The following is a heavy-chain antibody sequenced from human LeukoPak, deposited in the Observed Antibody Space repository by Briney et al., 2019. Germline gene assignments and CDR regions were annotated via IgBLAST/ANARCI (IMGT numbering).Heavy chain of an antibody. CDR2: INSDGSST. J-gene: IGHJ4*02. CDR3: ARVVGYSDSSGYYYVFDY. CDR1: GFTFSAYW. D-gene: IGHD3-22*01. V-gene: IGHV3-74*01. Sequence: GGSLRLSCAASGFTFSAYWMHWVRQAPGKGLVWVSCINSDGSSTDYADSVKGRFTISRDNAKNTVYLQMNSPRAEDTAVYYCARVVGYSDSSGYYYVFDYWGQGTLVTVSS.